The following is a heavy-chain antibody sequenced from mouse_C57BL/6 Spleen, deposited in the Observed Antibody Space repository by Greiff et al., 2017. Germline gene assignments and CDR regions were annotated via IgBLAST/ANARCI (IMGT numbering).Heavy chain of an antibody. Sequence: VQLKESGPELVKPGASVKISCKASGYSFTGYYMHWVKQSHGNILDWIGYIYPYNGVSSYNQKFKGKATLTVDKSSSTAYMELRSLTSEDSAVYYCARKEDYYYGSSYVGYFDVWGTGTTVTVSS. J-gene: IGHJ1*03. CDR1: GYSFTGYY. CDR3: ARKEDYYYGSSYVGYFDV. V-gene: IGHV1-31*01. D-gene: IGHD1-1*01. CDR2: IYPYNGVS.